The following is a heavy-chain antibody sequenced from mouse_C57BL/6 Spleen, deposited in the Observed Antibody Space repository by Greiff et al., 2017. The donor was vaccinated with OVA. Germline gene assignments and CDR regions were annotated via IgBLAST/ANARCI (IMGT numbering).Heavy chain of an antibody. CDR1: GYSITSGYY. J-gene: IGHJ2*01. CDR2: ISYDGSN. D-gene: IGHD1-1*01. CDR3: AREDTTVVNYFDY. Sequence: EVKLMESGPGLVKPSQSLSLTCSVTGYSITSGYYWNWIRQFPGNKLEWMGYISYDGSNNYNPSLKNRISITRDTSKNQFFLKLNSVTTEDTATYYCAREDTTVVNYFDYWGQGTTLTVSS. V-gene: IGHV3-6*01.